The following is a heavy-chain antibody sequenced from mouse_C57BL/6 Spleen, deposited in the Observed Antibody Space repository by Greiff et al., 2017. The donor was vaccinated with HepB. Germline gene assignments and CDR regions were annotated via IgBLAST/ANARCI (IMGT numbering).Heavy chain of an antibody. CDR1: GFTFSSYA. CDR3: AREDHYGEGFAY. CDR2: ISDGGSYT. V-gene: IGHV5-4*01. J-gene: IGHJ3*01. D-gene: IGHD1-2*01. Sequence: EVQVVESGGGLVKPGGSLKLSCAASGFTFSSYAMSWVRQTPEKRLEWVATISDGGSYTYYPDNVKGRFTISRDNAKNNLYLQMSHLKSEDTAMYYCAREDHYGEGFAYWGQGTLVTVSA.